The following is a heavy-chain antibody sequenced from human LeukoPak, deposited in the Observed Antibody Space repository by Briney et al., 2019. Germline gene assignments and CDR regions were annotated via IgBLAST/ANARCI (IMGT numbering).Heavy chain of an antibody. V-gene: IGHV4-34*01. Sequence: PSETLSLTCTVSGGSISSYYWSWIRQPPGKGLEWIGEINHSGSTNYNPSLKSRVTISVDTSKNQFSLKLSSVTAADTAVYYCVRSSSSIFDYWGQGTLVTVSS. D-gene: IGHD6-6*01. J-gene: IGHJ4*02. CDR1: GGSISSYY. CDR2: INHSGST. CDR3: VRSSSSIFDY.